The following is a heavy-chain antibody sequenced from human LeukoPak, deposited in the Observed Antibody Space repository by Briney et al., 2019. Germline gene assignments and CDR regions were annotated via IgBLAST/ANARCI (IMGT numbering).Heavy chain of an antibody. CDR2: ISSSSSYI. J-gene: IGHJ3*02. Sequence: GGSLRLSCAASGFTFSSYSMNWVRQAPGKGLEWVSSISSSSSYIYYADSVKGRFTISRDNAKHSLYLQMNSLRAEDTAVYYCARDAPGRNTMIVVVIPGAFDIWGQGTMVTVSS. CDR1: GFTFSSYS. CDR3: ARDAPGRNTMIVVVIPGAFDI. D-gene: IGHD3-22*01. V-gene: IGHV3-21*01.